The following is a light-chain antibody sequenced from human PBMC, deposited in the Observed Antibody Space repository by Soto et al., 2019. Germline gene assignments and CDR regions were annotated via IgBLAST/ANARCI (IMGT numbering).Light chain of an antibody. J-gene: IGKJ3*01. CDR3: QKYSSVPV. CDR2: AAS. CDR1: QGIRNF. V-gene: IGKV1-27*01. Sequence: DIQMTQSPTSLSASVGDRVTITCRASQGIRNFVAWYQQKPGKAPKLLIYAASTLQSGVPSRFSGSGSGTDFTLTINSPQHEDVATYSCQKYSSVPVFGPGTKVEIK.